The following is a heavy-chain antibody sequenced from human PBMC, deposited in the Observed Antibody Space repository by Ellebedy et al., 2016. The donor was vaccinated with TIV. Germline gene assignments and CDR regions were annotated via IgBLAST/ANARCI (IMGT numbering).Heavy chain of an antibody. V-gene: IGHV4-59*01. CDR2: IYDGGRT. J-gene: IGHJ6*02. Sequence: MPGGSLRLSCTVSGGSISSYSWTWIRQSPGKGLEWIGYIYDGGRTSYNPSLKSRVTISGDTSKNQLSLKLTSVTAADTAVYYCARDRGFDWLPRLVYYGVDVWGQGTTVAVSS. CDR1: GGSISSYS. CDR3: ARDRGFDWLPRLVYYGVDV. D-gene: IGHD3-9*01.